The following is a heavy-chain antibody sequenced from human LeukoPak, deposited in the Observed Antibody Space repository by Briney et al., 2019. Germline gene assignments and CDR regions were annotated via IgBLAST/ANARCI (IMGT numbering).Heavy chain of an antibody. V-gene: IGHV4-34*01. CDR1: GGSFSGYY. CDR3: ARGLDCSGGSCYSDYFDY. J-gene: IGHJ4*02. CDR2: INHSGST. D-gene: IGHD2-15*01. Sequence: SETLSLTCAVYGGSFSGYYWSWIRQPPGKGLEWIGEINHSGSTNYNLSLKSRATISVDTSKNQFSLKLSSVTAADTAVYYCARGLDCSGGSCYSDYFDYWGQGTLVTVSS.